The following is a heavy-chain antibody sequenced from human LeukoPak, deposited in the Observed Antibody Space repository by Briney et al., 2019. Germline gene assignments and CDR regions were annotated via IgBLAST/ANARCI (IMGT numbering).Heavy chain of an antibody. CDR1: GPTFSSYA. V-gene: IGHV1-69*13. CDR3: ARDLNWTGYSYGGAFDY. J-gene: IGHJ4*02. CDR2: IIPIFGTA. Sequence: SVKVSCKASGPTFSSYAISWVRQAPGQGLEWMGGIIPIFGTANYAQKFQGRVTITADESTSTAYMELSSLRSEDTAVYYCARDLNWTGYSYGGAFDYWGQGTLVTVSS. D-gene: IGHD5-18*01.